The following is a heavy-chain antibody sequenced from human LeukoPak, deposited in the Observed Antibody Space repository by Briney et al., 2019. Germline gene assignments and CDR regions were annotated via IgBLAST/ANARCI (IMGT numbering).Heavy chain of an antibody. J-gene: IGHJ4*02. CDR3: ARGWGDVLTGARLIDY. CDR1: GGSISSSSYY. Sequence: SETLSLTCTVSGGSISSSSYYWGWIRQPPGKGLEWIGSIYYSGSTYYNPSLKSRVTISVDTSKNQFSLKLNSVTAADTAVFYCARGWGDVLTGARLIDYWGQGTLVTVSS. CDR2: IYYSGST. D-gene: IGHD3-9*01. V-gene: IGHV4-39*07.